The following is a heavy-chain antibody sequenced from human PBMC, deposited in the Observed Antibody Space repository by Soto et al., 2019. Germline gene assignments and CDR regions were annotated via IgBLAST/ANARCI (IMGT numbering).Heavy chain of an antibody. CDR1: GYTFTSYG. D-gene: IGHD3-10*01. J-gene: IGHJ4*02. Sequence: ASVKVSCKASGYTFTSYGISWVRQAPGQGLEWMGWISAYNGNTNYAQKFQGRVTITADKSTSTAYMELSSLRSEDTAVYYCARGQGTVVDYWGQGTLVTVSS. CDR2: ISAYNGNT. V-gene: IGHV1-18*01. CDR3: ARGQGTVVDY.